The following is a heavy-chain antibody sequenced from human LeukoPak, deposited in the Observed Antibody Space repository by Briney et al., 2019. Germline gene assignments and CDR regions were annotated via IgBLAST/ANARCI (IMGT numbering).Heavy chain of an antibody. V-gene: IGHV1-8*01. Sequence: ASAKVSCKASGYTFTSYDINWVRQATGQGLEWMGWMNPNSGNTGYAQKFQGRVTMTKNTSISTAYMDLSSLRSEDTAVYYCARALSWTTESYYYMDVWGKGTTVTVS. CDR3: ARALSWTTESYYYMDV. CDR2: MNPNSGNT. D-gene: IGHD3/OR15-3a*01. CDR1: GYTFTSYD. J-gene: IGHJ6*03.